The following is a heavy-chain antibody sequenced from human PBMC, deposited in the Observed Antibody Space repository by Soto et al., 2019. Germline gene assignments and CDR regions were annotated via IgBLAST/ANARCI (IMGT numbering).Heavy chain of an antibody. CDR2: IYYSGTT. V-gene: IGHV4-30-4*01. Sequence: SETLSLTCTVSGGSISSGDYYWSWIRQPPGKGLEWIGYIYYSGTTYYNPSLKSRVTISVDTSKNQFSLKLSSVTAADTAVYYCARSTVTTYNGFDPWGQGTLVTVSS. CDR1: GGSISSGDYY. CDR3: ARSTVTTYNGFDP. D-gene: IGHD4-4*01. J-gene: IGHJ5*02.